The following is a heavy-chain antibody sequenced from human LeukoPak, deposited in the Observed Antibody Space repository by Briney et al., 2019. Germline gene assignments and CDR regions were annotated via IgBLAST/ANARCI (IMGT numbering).Heavy chain of an antibody. V-gene: IGHV4-39*01. CDR3: AKSCTITSCPVDY. D-gene: IGHD2-2*01. CDR2: IFYSGVT. J-gene: IGHJ4*02. CDR1: GGSVSNSDYY. Sequence: SETLSLTCAVSGGSVSNSDYYWGWIRQPPGKGLEWIGSIFYSGVTYYNPSLESRVTISVDTSKNQFSLNLNSVTAADTAVYYCAKSCTITSCPVDYWGQGTLVTVSS.